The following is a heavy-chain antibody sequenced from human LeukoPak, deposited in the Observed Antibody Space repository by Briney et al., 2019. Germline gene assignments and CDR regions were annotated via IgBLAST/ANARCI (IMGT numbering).Heavy chain of an antibody. Sequence: GGSLRLSCAASGFTLSSYGMHWVRQAPGKGLEWVAVISYDGSNKYYADSVKGRFTISRDNSKNTLYLQMNSLRAEDTAVYYCARGSPPSSSYYDFWSGYYSRGGLDYWGQGTLVTVSS. J-gene: IGHJ4*02. CDR3: ARGSPPSSSYYDFWSGYYSRGGLDY. CDR1: GFTLSSYG. D-gene: IGHD3-3*01. CDR2: ISYDGSNK. V-gene: IGHV3-30*03.